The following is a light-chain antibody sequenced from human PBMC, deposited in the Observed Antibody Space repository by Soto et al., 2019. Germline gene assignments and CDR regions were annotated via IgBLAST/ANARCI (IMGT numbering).Light chain of an antibody. J-gene: IGKJ1*01. CDR2: GAS. CDR1: QSVSSN. CDR3: QQYGSSGT. V-gene: IGKV3-20*01. Sequence: VMTQSPDTRSGSTGAKTTLSCRASQSVSSNLAWYQQKPGQAPRLLIYGASNRATGIPDRFSGSGSGTDFTLTISRLEPEDFPVYYCQQYGSSGTFGQGTKVDIK.